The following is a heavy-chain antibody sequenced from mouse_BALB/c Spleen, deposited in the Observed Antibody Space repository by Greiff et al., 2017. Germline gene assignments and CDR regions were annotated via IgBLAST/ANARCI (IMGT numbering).Heavy chain of an antibody. D-gene: IGHD2-2*01. CDR2: IYPGNSDT. CDR3: TRWLPRTWFAY. CDR1: GYTFTSYW. J-gene: IGHJ3*01. Sequence: VQLQQSGTVLARPGASVKMSCKASGYTFTSYWMHWVKQRPGQGLEWIGAIYPGNSDTSYNQKFKGKAKLTAVTSTSTAYMELSSLTNEDSAVYYCTRWLPRTWFAYWGQGTLVTVSA. V-gene: IGHV1-5*01.